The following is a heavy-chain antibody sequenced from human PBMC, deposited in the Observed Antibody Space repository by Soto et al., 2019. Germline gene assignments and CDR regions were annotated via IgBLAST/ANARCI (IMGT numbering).Heavy chain of an antibody. V-gene: IGHV3-33*01. J-gene: IGHJ6*02. Sequence: GGSLRLSCAASGFTFSSYGMHWVRQAPGKGLEWVAVIWYDGSNKYYADSVKGRFTISRDNSKNTLYLQMNSLRAEDTAVYYCARASSGWNVYYYYGMDVWGQGTTVTVSS. CDR3: ARASSGWNVYYYYGMDV. D-gene: IGHD6-19*01. CDR2: IWYDGSNK. CDR1: GFTFSSYG.